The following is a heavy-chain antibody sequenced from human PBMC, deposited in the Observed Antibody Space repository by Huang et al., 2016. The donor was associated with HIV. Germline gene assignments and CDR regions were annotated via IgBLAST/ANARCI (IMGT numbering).Heavy chain of an antibody. D-gene: IGHD3-10*01. CDR1: GGSIRSDNYY. CDR3: ARLPGSITMIRGVITDPY. V-gene: IGHV4-39*01. Sequence: QLQLQESGPGLVKPSETLSLTCTVSGGSIRSDNYYWGWIRQPPGKGLEWIGSIYYSGSTYYNPSRKGRVTITGDTSKNQFSLKMRSVTAADTAVYYCARLPGSITMIRGVITDPYWGQGTLVTVSS. J-gene: IGHJ4*02. CDR2: IYYSGST.